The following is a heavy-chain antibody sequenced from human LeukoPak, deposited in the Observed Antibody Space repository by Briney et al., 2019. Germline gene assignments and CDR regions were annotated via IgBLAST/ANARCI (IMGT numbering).Heavy chain of an antibody. CDR1: GFTLTTYS. CDR3: AKGGASVTRYVDY. J-gene: IGHJ4*02. Sequence: GGSLRLSCATSGFTLTTYSMNWVRQTPGKGLEWVGIMSNSGENTFYGEAVKGRFTISRDNSQNTLYLQMNSLRPEDTAVYYCAKGGASVTRYVDYWGQGTLVTVSS. V-gene: IGHV3-30*18. D-gene: IGHD4-17*01. CDR2: MSNSGENT.